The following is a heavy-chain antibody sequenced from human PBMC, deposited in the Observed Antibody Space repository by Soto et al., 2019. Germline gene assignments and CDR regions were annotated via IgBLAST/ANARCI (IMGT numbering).Heavy chain of an antibody. V-gene: IGHV4-34*01. CDR1: GGFVTSGSYY. D-gene: IGHD1-1*01. J-gene: IGHJ3*02. Sequence: SSETLSLTCAVYGGFVTSGSYYWSLIRQPPGKGLGWIGEMSHSGGTHFNPSLKSRVTISVDTSKNQFTLKMSSVTAADTALYYCARVERGTGTTVVDAFDIWGPGTMVTVAS. CDR2: MSHSGGT. CDR3: ARVERGTGTTVVDAFDI.